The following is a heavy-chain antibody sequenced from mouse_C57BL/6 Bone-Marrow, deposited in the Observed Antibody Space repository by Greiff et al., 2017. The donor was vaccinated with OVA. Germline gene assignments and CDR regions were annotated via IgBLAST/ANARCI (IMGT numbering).Heavy chain of an antibody. J-gene: IGHJ4*01. V-gene: IGHV2-9-1*01. D-gene: IGHD2-5*01. Sequence: VKLMESGPGLVAPSQSLSITCTVSGFSLTSYAISWVRQPPGKGLEWLGVIWTGGGTNYNSALKSRLSISKDNSKSKVFLKMNSLQTDDTARYYCARRSNYDPFYAMDYWGQGTSVTVSS. CDR3: ARRSNYDPFYAMDY. CDR1: GFSLTSYA. CDR2: IWTGGGT.